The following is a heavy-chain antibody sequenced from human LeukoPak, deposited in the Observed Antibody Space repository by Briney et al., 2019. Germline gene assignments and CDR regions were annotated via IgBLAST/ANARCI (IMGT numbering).Heavy chain of an antibody. CDR2: ISWNSGSI. CDR1: GFTFDDYA. CDR3: AKAYYYDSSVQDAFDI. Sequence: QSGRSLRLSCAASGFTFDDYAMHWVRQAPGKGLEWVSGISWNSGSIGYADSVKGRFTISRDNAKNSLYLQMNSLRAEDTALYYCAKAYYYDSSVQDAFDIWGQGTMVTVSS. J-gene: IGHJ3*02. V-gene: IGHV3-9*01. D-gene: IGHD3-22*01.